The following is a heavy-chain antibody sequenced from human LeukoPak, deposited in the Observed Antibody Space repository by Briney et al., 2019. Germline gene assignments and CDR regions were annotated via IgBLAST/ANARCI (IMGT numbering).Heavy chain of an antibody. D-gene: IGHD2-15*01. CDR3: ARDRSGTYAFDI. J-gene: IGHJ3*02. CDR1: GGSISSGGYY. V-gene: IGHV4-31*03. Sequence: SETLSLTCTVSGGSISSGGYYWSWIRQHPGKGLEWIGYIYYSGSTYYNPSLKSRVTISVDTSKNQFSLKLSSVTAAGTAVYYCARDRSGTYAFDIWGQGTMVTVSS. CDR2: IYYSGST.